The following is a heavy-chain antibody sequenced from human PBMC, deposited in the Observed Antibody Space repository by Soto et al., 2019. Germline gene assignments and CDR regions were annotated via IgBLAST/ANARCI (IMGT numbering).Heavy chain of an antibody. D-gene: IGHD6-19*01. V-gene: IGHV3-30*18. CDR1: GFTFSSYG. CDR3: VKDGSSGWPYFYDMDV. CDR2: ISYEGSNK. J-gene: IGHJ6*02. Sequence: QVQLVESGGGVVQPGRSRRLSCAASGFTFSSYGMHWVRQAPGKGLEWVAVISYEGSNKYYADSVKGRFTISRDNCKNTLYLQMSSLRAEDTAVYYCVKDGSSGWPYFYDMDVCGQGTTVTVSS.